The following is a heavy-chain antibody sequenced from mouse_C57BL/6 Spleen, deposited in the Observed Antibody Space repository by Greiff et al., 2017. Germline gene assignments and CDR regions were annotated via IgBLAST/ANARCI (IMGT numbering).Heavy chain of an antibody. Sequence: QVQLQQSGAELMKPGASVKLSCKATGYTFTGYWIEWVKQRPGHGLEWIGEILPGGGSTNYNEKFKGKATLTADTSSNTAYMQLSSLTTEDSAIYYCARRDLYNGSSYAMDYWGQGTSVTVSS. CDR3: ARRDLYNGSSYAMDY. V-gene: IGHV1-9*01. CDR1: GYTFTGYW. D-gene: IGHD1-1*01. J-gene: IGHJ4*01. CDR2: ILPGGGST.